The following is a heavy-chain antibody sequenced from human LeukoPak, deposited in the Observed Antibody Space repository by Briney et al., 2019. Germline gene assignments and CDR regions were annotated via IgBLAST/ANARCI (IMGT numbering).Heavy chain of an antibody. Sequence: SVKVSCKASGGTFSSYAISWVRQAPGQGLEWMGGIIPIFGTANYAQKFQGRVTITADESTSTAYMELSSLRSEDTAVYCCARLSLYCSSTSCYGVRYYYYGMDVWGQGTTVTVSS. CDR1: GGTFSSYA. CDR2: IIPIFGTA. V-gene: IGHV1-69*13. CDR3: ARLSLYCSSTSCYGVRYYYYGMDV. J-gene: IGHJ6*02. D-gene: IGHD2-2*01.